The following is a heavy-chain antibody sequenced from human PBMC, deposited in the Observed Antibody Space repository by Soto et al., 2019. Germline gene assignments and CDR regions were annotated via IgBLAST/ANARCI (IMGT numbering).Heavy chain of an antibody. J-gene: IGHJ6*02. V-gene: IGHV1-18*01. D-gene: IGHD2-8*01. CDR2: ISGYNGDT. CDR3: AKNGQPPYYYYGLDV. Sequence: QGHLVQSGAXXKKPXXSXXVSCKASGYTFTRYGISWVRQAPGQGLEWMGWISGYNGDTNYAQNLQGRVTMTIDTSTSTAYMELRSLTSDDTAVYYCAKNGQPPYYYYGLDVWGQGTTVTVSS. CDR1: GYTFTRYG.